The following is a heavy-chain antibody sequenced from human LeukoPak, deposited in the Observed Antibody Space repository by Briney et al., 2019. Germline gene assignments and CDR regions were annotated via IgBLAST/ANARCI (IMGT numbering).Heavy chain of an antibody. J-gene: IGHJ6*02. CDR3: ASHDTSGHYGYHGMAV. CDR2: ISSDGINK. CDR1: GFTFSSYE. D-gene: IGHD3-22*01. V-gene: IGHV3-30-3*01. Sequence: QPGGSLRLSCAASGFTFSSYEMNWVRQAPGKGLEWVAVISSDGINKNYADSVKGRFTISRDNSKNTLSLQMNHLRAEDTAVYYCASHDTSGHYGYHGMAVWGQGTTVTVSS.